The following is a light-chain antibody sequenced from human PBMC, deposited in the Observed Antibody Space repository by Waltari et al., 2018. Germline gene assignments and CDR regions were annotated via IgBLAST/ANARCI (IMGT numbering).Light chain of an antibody. J-gene: IGLJ3*02. Sequence: QSALTQPPSASGSPGQSVTISCTGTSSDVGAYNFVSWHQQHPGKAPNLMIYEVSKRPSGFPVRFSGSKSGNTASLIVSGLQAEDEADYYCSSYTGSNNSLVFGGGTKLTVL. CDR2: EVS. CDR3: SSYTGSNNSLV. CDR1: SSDVGAYNF. V-gene: IGLV2-8*01.